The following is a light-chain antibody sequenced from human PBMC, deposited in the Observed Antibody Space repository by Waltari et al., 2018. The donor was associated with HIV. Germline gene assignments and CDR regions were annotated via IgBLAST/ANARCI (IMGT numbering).Light chain of an antibody. Sequence: SYELTQPPSMSVSPGQTVRITCSGDALPKQYAYWYQQKPGQAPVLIIYKDTERPAGIPERFSGSNAGTISTLTISGVQAEDEAAYYCQSADSSGIYEIFGGGTKVIVL. J-gene: IGLJ2*01. CDR1: ALPKQY. V-gene: IGLV3-25*03. CDR2: KDT. CDR3: QSADSSGIYEI.